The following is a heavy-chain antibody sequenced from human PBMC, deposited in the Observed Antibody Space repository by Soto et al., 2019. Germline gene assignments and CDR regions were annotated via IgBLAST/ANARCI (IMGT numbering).Heavy chain of an antibody. Sequence: KSSDTLSLTCAVYGASLSDNYCNWLRQPPGKGVEWIGEINHSGNTNYSPSLRSRVTISIDTSKNQLSLNMRSVTAAHTAGYYWARGMVEFDAWGQGMPVTVSS. CDR1: GASLSDNY. V-gene: IGHV4-34*01. CDR3: ARGMVEFDA. J-gene: IGHJ5*02. CDR2: INHSGNT. D-gene: IGHD3-10*01.